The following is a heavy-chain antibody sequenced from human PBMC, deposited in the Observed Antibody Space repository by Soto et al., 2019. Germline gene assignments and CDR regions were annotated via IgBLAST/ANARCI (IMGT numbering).Heavy chain of an antibody. V-gene: IGHV1-18*04. Sequence: ASVKGSCKASGYAFTSYGSTWVRQAPGQGREWLGWVSGYNGNTKYTEYLQGRVTMTTDTSTSTAYMELRSQRSDDSAVYYCGKYNYERSGYFDYWGQGTPVTVSS. CDR3: GKYNYERSGYFDY. CDR1: GYAFTSYG. J-gene: IGHJ4*02. D-gene: IGHD3-22*01. CDR2: VSGYNGNT.